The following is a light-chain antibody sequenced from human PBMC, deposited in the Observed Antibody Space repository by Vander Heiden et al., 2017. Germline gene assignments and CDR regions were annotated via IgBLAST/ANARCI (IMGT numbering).Light chain of an antibody. CDR3: CSYAGSSTAL. V-gene: IGLV2-23*02. J-gene: IGLJ2*01. Sequence: QSALSQPASVSASPGQSITIPCTGTSSDVGTYALVSWYQQHPGKAPKLMIYEVSKRPSGVSNRFSGSKSGNTASLTISGLQAEDEADYHCCSYAGSSTALFGGGTKLTVL. CDR2: EVS. CDR1: SSDVGTYAL.